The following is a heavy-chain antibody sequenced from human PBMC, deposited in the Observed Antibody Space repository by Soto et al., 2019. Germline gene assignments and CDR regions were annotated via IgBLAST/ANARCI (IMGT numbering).Heavy chain of an antibody. CDR3: ARDARFRWDYYDSSGYLYSWFDP. J-gene: IGHJ5*02. Sequence: QVQLVQSGAEVKKPGASVKVSCKASGYTFTSYYMHWVRQAPGQGLEWMGIINPSGGSTSYAQKFQGRVTMTRDTSTSTVYMELSSLRSEDTAVYYCARDARFRWDYYDSSGYLYSWFDPWGQGTLVTVSS. CDR1: GYTFTSYY. D-gene: IGHD3-22*01. CDR2: INPSGGST. V-gene: IGHV1-46*01.